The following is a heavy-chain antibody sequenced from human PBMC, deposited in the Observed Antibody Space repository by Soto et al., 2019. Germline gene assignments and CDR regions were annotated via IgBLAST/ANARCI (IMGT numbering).Heavy chain of an antibody. J-gene: IGHJ4*02. CDR3: ARAWVVVTAPDY. D-gene: IGHD2-21*02. CDR2: INAGNGNT. Sequence: QVQLVQSGAEEKKPGASVKVSCKASGYTFTSYAMHWVRQAPGQRLEWMGWINAGNGNTKYSQKFQGRVTITSDTSASTASMELSSLRSEDTAVYYCARAWVVVTAPDYWGQGTLVTVSS. CDR1: GYTFTSYA. V-gene: IGHV1-3*05.